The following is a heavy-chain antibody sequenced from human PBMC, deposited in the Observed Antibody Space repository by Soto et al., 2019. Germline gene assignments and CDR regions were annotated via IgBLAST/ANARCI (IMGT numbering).Heavy chain of an antibody. CDR3: SGRIAAAISNAFDI. CDR2: IIPIFCTA. J-gene: IGHJ3*02. CDR1: GGTFSSYA. Sequence: QVQLVQSGAEVKKPGSSVKVSCKASGGTFSSYAISWVRQAPGQGLEWMGGIIPIFCTANYAQKFQGRVTITADESTSTAYMELSSLRSEDTAVYYCSGRIAAAISNAFDIWGQGTMVTVSS. D-gene: IGHD6-13*01. V-gene: IGHV1-69*12.